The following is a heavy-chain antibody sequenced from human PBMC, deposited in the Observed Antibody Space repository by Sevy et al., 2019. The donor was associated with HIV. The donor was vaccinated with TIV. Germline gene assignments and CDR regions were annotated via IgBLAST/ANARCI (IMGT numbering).Heavy chain of an antibody. CDR2: ISWNSGGI. V-gene: IGHV3-9*01. Sequence: GGSLRLSCAASGFTFDDYAMHWVRQAPGKGLEWVSGISWNSGGIGYADSVKGRFTISRDNAKNSLYLQMNSLRAEDTALYYCAKDTGPSGSYSEGFDYWGQGTLVTVSS. D-gene: IGHD1-26*01. CDR3: AKDTGPSGSYSEGFDY. CDR1: GFTFDDYA. J-gene: IGHJ4*02.